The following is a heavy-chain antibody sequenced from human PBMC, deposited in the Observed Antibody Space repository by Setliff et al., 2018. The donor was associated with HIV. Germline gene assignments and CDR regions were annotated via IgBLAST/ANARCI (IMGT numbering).Heavy chain of an antibody. J-gene: IGHJ4*02. D-gene: IGHD1-7*01. CDR2: INHSGTT. Sequence: SETLSLTCAVYGVSFSDYYWGWIRQPPGKGLEWIGEINHSGTTNYNPSLKSRVTISVDTSKKQFSLKLSSVTAADTAVYYCARWRDNWNSGFDYWGQGTLVTVSS. V-gene: IGHV4-34*01. CDR3: ARWRDNWNSGFDY. CDR1: GVSFSDYY.